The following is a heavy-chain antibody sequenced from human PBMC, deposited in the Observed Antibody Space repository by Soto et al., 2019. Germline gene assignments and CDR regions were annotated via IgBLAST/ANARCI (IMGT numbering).Heavy chain of an antibody. Sequence: QVQLQESGPGLVKPSGTLSLTCAVSGGSMSRRDWWSWVRQPPGKGLEWIGEISHSGYTHYNPSLESRVTISIDKSKNQFSLKMTAVTAADTAVYYCARDLDYRVEDGWGQGPLVTVSS. CDR2: ISHSGYT. V-gene: IGHV4-4*02. D-gene: IGHD3-9*01. CDR1: GGSMSRRDW. CDR3: ARDLDYRVEDG. J-gene: IGHJ4*02.